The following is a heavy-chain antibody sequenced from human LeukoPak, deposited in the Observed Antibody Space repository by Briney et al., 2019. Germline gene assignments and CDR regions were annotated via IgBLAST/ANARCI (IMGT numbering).Heavy chain of an antibody. CDR3: ARRITIVATINV. V-gene: IGHV4-34*01. D-gene: IGHD5-12*01. Sequence: SETLSLTCAVYGGSFSGYYWSWIRQPPGKGLEWIGEINHSGSTNYNPSLKSRVTISVDTSKNQFSLKLSSVTAADTAAYYCARRITIVATINVWGKGTTVTVSS. J-gene: IGHJ6*04. CDR1: GGSFSGYY. CDR2: INHSGST.